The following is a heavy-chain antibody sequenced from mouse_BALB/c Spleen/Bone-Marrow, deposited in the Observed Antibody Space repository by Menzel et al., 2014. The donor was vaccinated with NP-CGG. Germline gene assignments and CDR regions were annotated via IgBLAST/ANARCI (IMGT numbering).Heavy chain of an antibody. CDR2: INPYNGGT. CDR3: ARVYYGSSSFYFDY. J-gene: IGHJ2*01. CDR1: GYSFTGYT. Sequence: DVHLVESGPELVKPGASMKISCKASGYSFTGYTMNWVKQSHGKNLEWIGLINPYNGGTSYNQKFKGKATLTVDKSSSTAYMELLSLTSEDSAVYYCARVYYGSSSFYFDYWGQGTTLTVPS. D-gene: IGHD1-1*01. V-gene: IGHV1-18*01.